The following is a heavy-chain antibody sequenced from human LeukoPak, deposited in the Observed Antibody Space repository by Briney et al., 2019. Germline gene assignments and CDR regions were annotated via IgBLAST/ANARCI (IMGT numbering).Heavy chain of an antibody. J-gene: IGHJ3*02. CDR2: ISGRGGST. D-gene: IGHD1-26*01. V-gene: IGHV3-23*01. CDR3: ARDRWELSGPDAFDI. Sequence: SGGSLRLSCAASGFTFSSYAMSWVRQAPGKGLEWVSAISGRGGSTYYADSVKGRFTISRDNSKNTLYLQMNSLRAEDTAVYYCARDRWELSGPDAFDIWGQGTMVTVSS. CDR1: GFTFSSYA.